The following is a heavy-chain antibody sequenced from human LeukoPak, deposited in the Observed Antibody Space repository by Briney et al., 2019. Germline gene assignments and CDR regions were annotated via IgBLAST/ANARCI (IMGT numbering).Heavy chain of an antibody. Sequence: PSETLSLTCTVSGGSISSSSYYWGWTRQPPGTGLEWIGSIYYSGSTYYNPSLKSRVTISVDTSKNQFSLKLSSVTAADTAVYYCARDPLTTFDYWGQGTLVTVSS. V-gene: IGHV4-39*02. J-gene: IGHJ4*02. CDR1: GGSISSSSYY. CDR2: IYYSGST. CDR3: ARDPLTTFDY. D-gene: IGHD1-1*01.